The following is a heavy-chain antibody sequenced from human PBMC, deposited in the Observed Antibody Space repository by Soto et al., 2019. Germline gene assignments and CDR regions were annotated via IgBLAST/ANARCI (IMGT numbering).Heavy chain of an antibody. D-gene: IGHD2-2*01. CDR1: GGTFSSYA. V-gene: IGHV1-69*13. CDR3: ARKELVVPAAMVYYYYYYGMDV. Sequence: SVKVSCKASGGTFSSYAISWVRQAPGQGLEWKGEIIPIFGTANYAQKFQGRVTITADESTSTAYMELSSLRSEDTAVYYCARKELVVPAAMVYYYYYYGMDVWGQGTTVTVSS. CDR2: IIPIFGTA. J-gene: IGHJ6*02.